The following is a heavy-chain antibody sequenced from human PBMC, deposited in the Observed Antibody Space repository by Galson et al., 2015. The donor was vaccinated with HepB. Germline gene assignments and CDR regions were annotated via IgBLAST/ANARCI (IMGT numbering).Heavy chain of an antibody. D-gene: IGHD2-2*01. Sequence: SLRLSCAASGSILSSYSMNWVRQAPGKGLEWVSSMSSSTNYIYYADSVKGRFTVSTDNAKNSLFLQMNSLRAEDTAVYYCATNTPAAVMRASGMDVWGQGTAVTVSS. CDR3: ATNTPAAVMRASGMDV. CDR1: GSILSSYS. V-gene: IGHV3-21*01. J-gene: IGHJ6*02. CDR2: MSSSTNYI.